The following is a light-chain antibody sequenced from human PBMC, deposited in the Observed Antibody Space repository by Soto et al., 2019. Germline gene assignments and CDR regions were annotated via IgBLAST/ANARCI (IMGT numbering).Light chain of an antibody. CDR3: QQSYSTLWT. V-gene: IGKV1-39*01. J-gene: IGKJ1*01. Sequence: QVTQSPSSLSASVGDRVTITCRASQSISSYLNWYQQKPGKAPKLLIYAASSLQSGVPSRFSGSGSGTDFTLTISSLQPEDFATYYCQQSYSTLWTFGQGTKVDI. CDR2: AAS. CDR1: QSISSY.